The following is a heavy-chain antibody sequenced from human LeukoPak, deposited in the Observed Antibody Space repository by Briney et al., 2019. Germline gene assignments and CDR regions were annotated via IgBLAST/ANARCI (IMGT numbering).Heavy chain of an antibody. Sequence: GGSLRLSCAASGFTFSSYAMSWVRQAPGKGLEWVSAISGSGGSTYYADSVKGRFTISRDNSKNTLYLQMNSLRAEDTAVYYCAKDQTITMIVAEDDYWGQGTLVTVSS. CDR3: AKDQTITMIVAEDDY. CDR1: GFTFSSYA. J-gene: IGHJ4*02. CDR2: ISGSGGST. D-gene: IGHD3-22*01. V-gene: IGHV3-23*01.